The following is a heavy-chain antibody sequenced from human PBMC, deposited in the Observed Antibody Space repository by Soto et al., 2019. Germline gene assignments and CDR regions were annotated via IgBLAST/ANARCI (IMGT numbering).Heavy chain of an antibody. CDR3: ARDIAARYNWFDP. V-gene: IGHV4-59*01. D-gene: IGHD6-6*01. Sequence: PXXTLSLPCTVSGGSISSYYWRWILQPPGKGLEWIGYIYYSGSTNYNPSLKSRVTISVDTSKNQFSLKLSSVTAADTAVYYCARDIAARYNWFDPWGQGTLVTVSS. CDR2: IYYSGST. CDR1: GGSISSYY. J-gene: IGHJ5*02.